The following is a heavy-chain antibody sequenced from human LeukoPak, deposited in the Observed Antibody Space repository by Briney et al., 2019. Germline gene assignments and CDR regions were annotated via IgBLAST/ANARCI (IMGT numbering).Heavy chain of an antibody. CDR2: ISSSSSYI. CDR3: ARDRAGIGVAGIDY. CDR1: GFAFSSYS. Sequence: PGGSLRLSCAASGFAFSSYSMNWVRQAPGKGLEWVSSISSSSSYIYYADSVKGRFTISRDNAKNSLYLQMNSLRAEDTAVYYCARDRAGIGVAGIDYWGQGTLVTVSS. J-gene: IGHJ4*02. V-gene: IGHV3-21*01. D-gene: IGHD6-19*01.